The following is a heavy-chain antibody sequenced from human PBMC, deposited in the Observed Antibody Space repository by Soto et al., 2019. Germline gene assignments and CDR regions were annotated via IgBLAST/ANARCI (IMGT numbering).Heavy chain of an antibody. CDR1: GGSISSSSYY. D-gene: IGHD4-17*01. CDR2: IYYSGST. V-gene: IGHV4-39*01. CDR3: ASFIHDYGDYVGY. J-gene: IGHJ4*02. Sequence: PSETLSLTCTVSGGSISSSSYYWGWIRQPPGKGLEWIGSIYYSGSTYYNPSLKSRVTISVDTSKNQFSLKLSSVTAADTAVYYCASFIHDYGDYVGYRGQGTLVTVSS.